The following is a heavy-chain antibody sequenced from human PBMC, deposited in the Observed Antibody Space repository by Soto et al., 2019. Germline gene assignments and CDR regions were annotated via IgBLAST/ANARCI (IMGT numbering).Heavy chain of an antibody. V-gene: IGHV3-7*03. J-gene: IGHJ4*02. D-gene: IGHD6-19*01. CDR1: GFTFISSF. CDR2: INQDGGGT. CDR3: ARYFRGSGRYFFDY. Sequence: XGSLRLSFVASGFTFISSFMGGVRQAPGKGLEWVANINQDGGGTYYVDSVEGRFTISRDNAKDSLYLQMNSLRGEDTAVYYCARYFRGSGRYFFDYWGQGTLVTVSS.